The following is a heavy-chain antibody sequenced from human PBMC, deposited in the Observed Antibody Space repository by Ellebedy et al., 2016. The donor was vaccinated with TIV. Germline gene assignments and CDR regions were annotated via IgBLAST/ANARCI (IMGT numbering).Heavy chain of an antibody. CDR1: GYPFTTYY. Sequence: ASVKVSCKASGYPFTTYYVHWVRQVPGQGLQWMGIINPSGDGTGYAQKFQGRLTVTRDTSTSTVYMELNGLRSEDTAVYFCARDLTGTTDYDGMDVWGQGTTVTVSS. J-gene: IGHJ6*02. D-gene: IGHD1-20*01. CDR3: ARDLTGTTDYDGMDV. CDR2: INPSGDGT. V-gene: IGHV1-46*01.